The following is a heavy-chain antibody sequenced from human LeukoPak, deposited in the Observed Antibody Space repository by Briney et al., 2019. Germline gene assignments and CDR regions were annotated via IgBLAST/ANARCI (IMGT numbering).Heavy chain of an antibody. D-gene: IGHD3-3*01. CDR2: ISSSSSYI. CDR3: ARDSWESYDFWSGYYRVRDYFDY. CDR1: GFTFSSYS. J-gene: IGHJ4*02. Sequence: GGSLRLSCAASGFTFSSYSMNWVRQAPGKGLEWVSSISSSSSYIYYADSVKGRFTISRDNAKNSLYLQMNSLRAEDTAVYYCARDSWESYDFWSGYYRVRDYFDYWGQGTLVTVSS. V-gene: IGHV3-21*01.